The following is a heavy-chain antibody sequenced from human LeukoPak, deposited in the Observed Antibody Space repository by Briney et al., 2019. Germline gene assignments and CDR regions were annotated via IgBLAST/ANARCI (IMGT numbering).Heavy chain of an antibody. CDR3: ARHSSSAWYYYFGY. CDR2: IYFSGTT. CDR1: GGSISSYY. D-gene: IGHD6-19*01. V-gene: IGHV4-59*05. J-gene: IGHJ4*02. Sequence: SETLSLTCTVSGGSISSYYWSWIRQPPGKGLEWIGGIYFSGTTYYNPSLRSRVTISVDTSKNQFSLKLNSVTAADTAVYFCARHSSSAWYYYFGYWGQGALVTVSS.